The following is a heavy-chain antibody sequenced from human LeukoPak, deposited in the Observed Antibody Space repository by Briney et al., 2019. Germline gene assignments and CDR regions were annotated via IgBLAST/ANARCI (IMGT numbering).Heavy chain of an antibody. V-gene: IGHV3-21*01. CDR1: GFTFSSYG. J-gene: IGHJ4*02. CDR2: ISSSSSYI. CDR3: ARGGTVTTSFDY. Sequence: PGGSLRLSCAASGFTFSSYGMNWVRQAPGQGLEWVSSISSSSSYIYYADSVKGRFTISRDNAKNSLYLQMNSLRAEDTAVYYCARGGTVTTSFDYWGQGTLVTVSS. D-gene: IGHD4-17*01.